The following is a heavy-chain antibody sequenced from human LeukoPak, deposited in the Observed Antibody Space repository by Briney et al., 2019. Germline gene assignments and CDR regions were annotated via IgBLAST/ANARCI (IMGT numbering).Heavy chain of an antibody. Sequence: PGGSLRLSCAASGFTFSRYDMHWVRQATGKGLEWVSAIETAGETHYAGSVKGRFTISRENARNSLYLQMNSLRAGDTAVYYCVRDYSGENVFDIWGQGTMVTVSS. D-gene: IGHD3-16*01. CDR1: GFTFSRYD. J-gene: IGHJ3*02. CDR3: VRDYSGENVFDI. CDR2: IETAGET. V-gene: IGHV3-13*04.